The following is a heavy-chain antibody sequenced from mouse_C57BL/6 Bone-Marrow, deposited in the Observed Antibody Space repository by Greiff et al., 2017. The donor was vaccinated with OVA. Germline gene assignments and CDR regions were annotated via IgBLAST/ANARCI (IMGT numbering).Heavy chain of an antibody. Sequence: EVKLMESGGDLVKPGGSLKLSCAASGFTFSSYGMSWVRQTPDKRLEWVATISSGGSYTYYPDSVKGRFTISRDNAKNTLYLQMSSLKSEDTAMYYCARLYYGKGFAYWGQGTLVTVSA. J-gene: IGHJ3*01. CDR2: ISSGGSYT. V-gene: IGHV5-6*01. CDR3: ARLYYGKGFAY. CDR1: GFTFSSYG. D-gene: IGHD2-1*01.